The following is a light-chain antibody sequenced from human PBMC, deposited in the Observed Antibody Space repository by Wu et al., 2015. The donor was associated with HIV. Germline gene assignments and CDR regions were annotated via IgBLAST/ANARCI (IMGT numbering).Light chain of an antibody. CDR1: QSLIKYH. CDR3: QQYGSSPLT. V-gene: IGKV3-20*01. J-gene: IGKJ4*01. CDR2: VAS. Sequence: EILLTQSPGTLSLSPGESATLSCRASQSLIKYHLAWYQQKPGQAPRLLIYVASSRATGVPDRFSGSGSGTDFTLTISRLELEDFAVYYCQQYGSSPLTFGGGTKVEI.